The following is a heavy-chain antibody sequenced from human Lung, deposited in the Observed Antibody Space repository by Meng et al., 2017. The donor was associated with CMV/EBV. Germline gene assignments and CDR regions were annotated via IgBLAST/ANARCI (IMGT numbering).Heavy chain of an antibody. CDR2: INQDGGDK. CDR1: GFTFSGFW. V-gene: IGHV3-7*01. CDR3: ARGPGMWFDP. Sequence: SLKISCAASGFTFSGFWMSWVRQAPGKGLEWVANINQDGGDKYYVDSVTGRFTISRDNAKNLVYLQLNSLRVEDTAIYYCARGPGMWFDPWXQGTLVTVSS. J-gene: IGHJ5*02.